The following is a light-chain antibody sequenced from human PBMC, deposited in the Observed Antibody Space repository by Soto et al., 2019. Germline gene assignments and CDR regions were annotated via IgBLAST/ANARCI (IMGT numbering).Light chain of an antibody. CDR2: AAS. CDR3: QQANNFPRT. CDR1: QGINNW. Sequence: DIQMTQSPSSVSASVGDRVTITCRASQGINNWLAWYQQKPGKAPMLLIYAASSLQSGVPSRFSGCGSGTDFTLTISSLQPEDFATYYCQQANNFPRTFGGGTKVEIK. V-gene: IGKV1-12*01. J-gene: IGKJ4*01.